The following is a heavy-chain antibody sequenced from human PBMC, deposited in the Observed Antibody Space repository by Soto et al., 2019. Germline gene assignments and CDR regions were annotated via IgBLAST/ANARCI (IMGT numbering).Heavy chain of an antibody. V-gene: IGHV3-23*01. CDR1: GFTFSSYA. CDR3: AKEARDWKYVRVFDY. D-gene: IGHD1-7*01. J-gene: IGHJ4*02. CDR2: LTGSGGET. Sequence: GGSLRLSCAASGFTFSSYAMSWVRQPPGKGLEWVSGLTGSGGETYYADSVKGRFTISRDNSKNTLYLQMISLSAEDTAVYCCAKEARDWKYVRVFDYWGQGALVTVSS.